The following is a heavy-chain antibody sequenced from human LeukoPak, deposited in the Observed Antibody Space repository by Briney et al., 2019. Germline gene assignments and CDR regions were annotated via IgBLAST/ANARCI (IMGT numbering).Heavy chain of an antibody. D-gene: IGHD2-2*01. CDR2: VRSETDGGTT. CDR3: TTLSYAAAPT. CDR1: GFTFSNAW. Sequence: GRSLRLSCAASGFTFSNAWMSWVRQAPGKGLEWVSRVRSETDGGTTDYAAPMQGRFTISRDDSKDTLYLQMNSLETDDTAVYYCTTLSYAAAPTWGQGTLVTVSS. J-gene: IGHJ5*02. V-gene: IGHV3-15*01.